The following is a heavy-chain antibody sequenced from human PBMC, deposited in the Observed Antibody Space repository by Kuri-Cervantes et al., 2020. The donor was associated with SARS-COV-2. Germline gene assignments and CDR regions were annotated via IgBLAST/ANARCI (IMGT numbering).Heavy chain of an antibody. Sequence: LETLSLTCTASGGSISSYYWSWIRQPPGKGLEWIGYIYYSGSTNYNPSLKSRVTISVDTSKNQFSLKLSSVTAADTAVYYCARVRIFGVPGFAFDIWGQGTMVTVSS. D-gene: IGHD3-3*01. CDR2: IYYSGST. V-gene: IGHV4-59*01. CDR3: ARVRIFGVPGFAFDI. CDR1: GGSISSYY. J-gene: IGHJ3*02.